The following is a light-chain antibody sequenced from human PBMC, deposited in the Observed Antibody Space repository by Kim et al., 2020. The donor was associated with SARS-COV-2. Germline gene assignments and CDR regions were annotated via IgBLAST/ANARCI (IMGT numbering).Light chain of an antibody. J-gene: IGLJ2*01. CDR3: AAWDDSLNGLVV. CDR1: SSNIGSNT. CDR2: SNN. V-gene: IGLV1-44*01. Sequence: QRVTISCSGSSSNIGSNTVNWYQQLPGTAPKLLIYSNNQRPSGVPDRFSGSESGTSASLAISGLQSEDEADYYCAAWDDSLNGLVVFGGGTQLTVL.